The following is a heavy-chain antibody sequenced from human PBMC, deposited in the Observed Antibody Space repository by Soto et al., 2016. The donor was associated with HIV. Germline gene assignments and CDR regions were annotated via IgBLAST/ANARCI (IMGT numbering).Heavy chain of an antibody. CDR2: INPNSGDT. CDR3: ARANYGSGTYGGYFDH. CDR1: GGTFSTFS. D-gene: IGHD3-10*01. J-gene: IGHJ4*02. V-gene: IGHV1-2*02. Sequence: QVQLVQSGAELKKPGSSMKVSCKASGGTFSTFSISWVRQAPGQGLEWMGWINPNSGDTNFAQKFQGRLTMTRDTSISTAYMELSRLRSDDTAIYYCARANYGSGTYGGYFDHWGQGTLVTVSS.